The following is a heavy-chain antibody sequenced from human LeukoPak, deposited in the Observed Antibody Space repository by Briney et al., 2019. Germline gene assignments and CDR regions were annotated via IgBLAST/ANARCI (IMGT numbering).Heavy chain of an antibody. CDR3: AKGDAYYYDSSGY. J-gene: IGHJ4*02. V-gene: IGHV3-23*01. D-gene: IGHD3-22*01. CDR1: GFTFSSYA. CDR2: ISGSGGST. Sequence: GGSLGLSCAASGFTFSSYAMSWVRQAPGKGLEWVSAISGSGGSTYYADSVKGRFTISRDNSKNTLYLQMNSLRAEDTAVYYCAKGDAYYYDSSGYWGQGTLVTVSS.